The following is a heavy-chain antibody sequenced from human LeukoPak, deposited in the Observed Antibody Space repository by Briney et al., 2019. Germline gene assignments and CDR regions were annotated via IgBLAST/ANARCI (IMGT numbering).Heavy chain of an antibody. J-gene: IGHJ5*02. CDR1: GYSFTGYY. Sequence: ASVKVSCKASGYSFTGYYMHWVRQAPGQGLEWMGWINPNSGGINYAQKFQGRVTMTKDTSISTAYMELSRLRSDDTAVYYCERFGSLQSSAGNWFDPWGQGTLVTVSS. CDR3: ERFGSLQSSAGNWFDP. CDR2: INPNSGGI. V-gene: IGHV1-2*02. D-gene: IGHD3-16*01.